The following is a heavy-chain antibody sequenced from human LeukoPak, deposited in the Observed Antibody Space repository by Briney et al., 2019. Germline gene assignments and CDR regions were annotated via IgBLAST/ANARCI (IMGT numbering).Heavy chain of an antibody. CDR2: ISGGGGST. CDR1: GFTFSNYA. V-gene: IGHV3-23*01. CDR3: AKVLWRGAGGYFDD. D-gene: IGHD3-10*01. J-gene: IGHJ4*02. Sequence: WGSLRLSCAASGFTFSNYAMSWVRQAPGKGLEWVSAISGGGGSTYYADSVKGRFTISRDNSKNTLYVQMNSLRVEDTAVYCCAKVLWRGAGGYFDDWGQGTLVTVSS.